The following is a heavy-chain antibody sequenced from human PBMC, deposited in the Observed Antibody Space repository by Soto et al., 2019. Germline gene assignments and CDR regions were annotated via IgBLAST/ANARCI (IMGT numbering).Heavy chain of an antibody. Sequence: PXESLKISCKGSGYNFAGYWIAWVRHMPGKGLELMGIIYPSDSDTRYRPSFQGQVTISADKSISSAYLQWSSLRASDTAMYYWARGGVSTRTFDYWGQGNPVTVSS. CDR3: ARGGVSTRTFDY. J-gene: IGHJ4*02. CDR1: GYNFAGYW. CDR2: IYPSDSDT. D-gene: IGHD3-3*01. V-gene: IGHV5-51*01.